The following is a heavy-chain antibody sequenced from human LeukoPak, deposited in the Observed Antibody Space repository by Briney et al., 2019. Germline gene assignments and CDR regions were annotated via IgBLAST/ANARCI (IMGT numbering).Heavy chain of an antibody. Sequence: PGGSLRLSCAASGFTFSNAWMSWVRQAPGKGLEWVGRIKSKTDGGTTDYAAPVKGRFTISRDDSKNTLYLQMSSLKTEDTAVYYCTTLKDIVVVVAATPDYYYYMDVWGKGTTVTVSS. J-gene: IGHJ6*03. V-gene: IGHV3-15*01. CDR2: IKSKTDGGTT. CDR3: TTLKDIVVVVAATPDYYYYMDV. CDR1: GFTFSNAW. D-gene: IGHD2-15*01.